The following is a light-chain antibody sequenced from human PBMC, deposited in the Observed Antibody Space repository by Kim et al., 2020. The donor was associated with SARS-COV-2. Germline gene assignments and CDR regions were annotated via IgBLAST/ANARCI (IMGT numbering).Light chain of an antibody. J-gene: IGLJ3*02. CDR2: QDS. CDR1: KLGDKY. V-gene: IGLV3-1*01. Sequence: SYELTQPPSVSVSPGQTASITCSGDKLGDKYACWYQQKPGQSPVMVIYQDSKRPSGIPERFSGSNSGNTATLTISGTQAMDEDDYYCQAWDSYTVFGGGT. CDR3: QAWDSYTV.